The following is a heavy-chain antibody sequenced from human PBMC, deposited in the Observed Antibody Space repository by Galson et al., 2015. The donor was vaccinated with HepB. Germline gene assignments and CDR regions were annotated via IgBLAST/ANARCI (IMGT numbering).Heavy chain of an antibody. J-gene: IGHJ5*02. Sequence: SLRLSCATSGFTFSHYSMHWLRQTPGRGREWLTLISSDGVKISYADSVRGRFTVSRDNSTGTLFLHMSCLRVEDTAVYCCAGDLVKFFAAYELVPFDPWGQGSPVTVSS. D-gene: IGHD6-13*01. CDR2: ISSDGVKI. V-gene: IGHV3-30*03. CDR3: AGDLVKFFAAYELVPFDP. CDR1: GFTFSHYS.